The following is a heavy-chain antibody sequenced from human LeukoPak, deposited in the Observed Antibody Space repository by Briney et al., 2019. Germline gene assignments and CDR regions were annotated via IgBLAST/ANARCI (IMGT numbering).Heavy chain of an antibody. CDR1: GYTFTNYD. V-gene: IGHV1-8*02. J-gene: IGHJ6*03. CDR3: ARGGKKNNRLFTMVRGVPPYYYYYMDV. D-gene: IGHD3-10*01. Sequence: ASVKVSCKASGYTFTNYDINWVRQATGQGLEWMGWMNPNSGNTGYAQKFQGRVTMTRNTSISTAYMELSSLRSEDTAVYYCARGGKKNNRLFTMVRGVPPYYYYYMDVWGKGTTVTISS. CDR2: MNPNSGNT.